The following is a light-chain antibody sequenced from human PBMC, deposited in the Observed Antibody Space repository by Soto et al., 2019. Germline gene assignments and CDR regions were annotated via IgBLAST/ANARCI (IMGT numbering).Light chain of an antibody. Sequence: QSALTQPPSVSGAPGQRVTISCTGSSSNIGAGYDVHWYQQLPGTAPKLLIYGNSNRPSGVPDRFSGSKSGTSASLAITGLQAEDEADHYCQSYDSSLSALFGGGTKLTVL. V-gene: IGLV1-40*01. CDR3: QSYDSSLSAL. J-gene: IGLJ3*02. CDR1: SSNIGAGYD. CDR2: GNS.